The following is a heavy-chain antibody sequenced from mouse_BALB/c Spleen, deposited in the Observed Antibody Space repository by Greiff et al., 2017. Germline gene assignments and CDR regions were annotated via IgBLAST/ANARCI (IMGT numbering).Heavy chain of an antibody. D-gene: IGHD1-1*01. J-gene: IGHJ4*01. V-gene: IGHV1-9*01. CDR2: ILPGSGST. CDR1: GYTFSSYW. Sequence: QVQLQQSGAELMKPGASVKISCKATGYTFSSYWIEWVKQRPGHGLEWIGEILPGSGSTNYNEKFKGKATFTADTSSNTAYMQLSSLTSEDSAVYYWARGDYYGGNAMDYWGQGTSVTVSS. CDR3: ARGDYYGGNAMDY.